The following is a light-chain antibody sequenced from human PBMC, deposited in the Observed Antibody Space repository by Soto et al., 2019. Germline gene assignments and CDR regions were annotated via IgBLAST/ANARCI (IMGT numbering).Light chain of an antibody. CDR1: SSNIGGNS. CDR2: DDN. J-gene: IGLJ1*01. V-gene: IGLV1-51*01. Sequence: QSVLTQPPSVSAAPGQKVTISCSGSSSNIGGNSVSWYQQLPGTAPKLLIYDDNKRPSGIPDRFSGSKSGTSATLGITGFQTGDEADYYCQSYDSTLSARYVFGTGTRSPS. CDR3: QSYDSTLSARYV.